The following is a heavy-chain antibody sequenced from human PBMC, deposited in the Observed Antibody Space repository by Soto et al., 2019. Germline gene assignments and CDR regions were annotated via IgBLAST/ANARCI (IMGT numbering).Heavy chain of an antibody. J-gene: IGHJ6*03. CDR3: ARGKEQYYYGSGSYPYYYYYYIDV. D-gene: IGHD3-10*01. CDR1: GGTFSSYA. V-gene: IGHV1-69*13. Sequence: ASVKVSCKASGGTFSSYAISWVRQAPGQGLEWMGGIIPIFGTANYAQKFQGRVTITADESTSTAYMELSSLRSEDTAVYYCARGKEQYYYGSGSYPYYYYYYIDVWGKGTTVTVSS. CDR2: IIPIFGTA.